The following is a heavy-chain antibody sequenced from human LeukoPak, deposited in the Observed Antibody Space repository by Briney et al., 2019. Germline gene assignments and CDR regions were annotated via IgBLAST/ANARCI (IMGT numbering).Heavy chain of an antibody. CDR1: GYTYTGYY. V-gene: IGHV1-2*06. Sequence: ASVKVSCKASGYTYTGYYMHWVRQAPGQGLEWMGRINPNNGGTNYAQKFQGRVTMTGDTSISTAYMELSSLRSDDTAVYYCTRESGSYHGNDYWGQGTLVTVSS. J-gene: IGHJ4*02. D-gene: IGHD1-26*01. CDR3: TRESGSYHGNDY. CDR2: INPNNGGT.